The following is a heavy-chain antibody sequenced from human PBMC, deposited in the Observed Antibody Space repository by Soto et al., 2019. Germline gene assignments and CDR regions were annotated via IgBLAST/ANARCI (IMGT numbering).Heavy chain of an antibody. V-gene: IGHV2-5*01. CDR2: IFWNDDK. D-gene: IGHD5-12*01. J-gene: IGHJ4*02. CDR1: GFSLSTSGMG. Sequence: QITLKESGPPVVKPTQTLTLTCTFSGFSLSTSGMGVAWIRQPPGKALEWLAVIFWNDDKRYSPSLRSRLTITKDTSKNQVVLKMTNMDSVDTATYFCAHFSGYEQFDSWGQGTLVTVSS. CDR3: AHFSGYEQFDS.